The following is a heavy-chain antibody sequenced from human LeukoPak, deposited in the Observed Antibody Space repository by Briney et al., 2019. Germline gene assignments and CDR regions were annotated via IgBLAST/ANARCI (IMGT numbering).Heavy chain of an antibody. V-gene: IGHV1-46*01. CDR2: VNPSGTDI. Sequence: VASVKVSCKTSGYTLTTHFTHWVRRAPGQGLEWMGQVNPSGTDIRYAQKFQGRVSMTRDMSTNTVYMELSSLRFEDTAVYYCARDPDTDMTMDYWGQGTLVTVSS. J-gene: IGHJ4*02. CDR3: ARDPDTDMTMDY. CDR1: GYTLTTHF. D-gene: IGHD5-18*01.